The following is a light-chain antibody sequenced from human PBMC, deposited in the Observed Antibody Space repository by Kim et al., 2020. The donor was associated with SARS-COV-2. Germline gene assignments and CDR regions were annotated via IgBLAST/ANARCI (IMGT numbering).Light chain of an antibody. CDR1: QSVSSSY. J-gene: IGKJ2*01. Sequence: CPGERADLACRASQSVSSSYVAWYQQKPGQAPRLLIYGASSRATGIPDRFSGSGSGTDFTLTISRLEPEDFAVYYCQQYGSSPPYTFGQGTKLEI. V-gene: IGKV3-20*01. CDR2: GAS. CDR3: QQYGSSPPYT.